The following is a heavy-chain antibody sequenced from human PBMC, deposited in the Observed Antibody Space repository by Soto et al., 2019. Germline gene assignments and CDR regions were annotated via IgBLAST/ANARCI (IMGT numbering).Heavy chain of an antibody. CDR2: IYSGGST. CDR1: GFTVSSNY. Sequence: SLRLSCAASGFTVSSNYMSWVRQAPGKGLEWVSVIYSGGSTYYADSVKGRFTISRDNSKNTLYLQMNSLRAEDTAVYYCARDHCSGGSCYGGDYYGMDVWGQGTTVTVSS. D-gene: IGHD2-15*01. J-gene: IGHJ6*02. CDR3: ARDHCSGGSCYGGDYYGMDV. V-gene: IGHV3-53*01.